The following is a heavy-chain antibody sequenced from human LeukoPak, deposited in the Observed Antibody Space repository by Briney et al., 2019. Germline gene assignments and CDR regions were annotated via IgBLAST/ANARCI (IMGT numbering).Heavy chain of an antibody. CDR3: ARGQKYRNGYTVTELGSGYFDY. CDR2: IYDSGST. V-gene: IGHV4-59*11. D-gene: IGHD5-18*01. CDR1: GGSISSHS. Sequence: SETLSLTCTVSGGSISSHSWNWIRQPPGKGLEWIAYIYDSGSTNYNPALKSRVTISVDTSKNQFSLKLSSVTAADTAVYYCARGQKYRNGYTVTELGSGYFDYWGQGTLVTVSS. J-gene: IGHJ4*02.